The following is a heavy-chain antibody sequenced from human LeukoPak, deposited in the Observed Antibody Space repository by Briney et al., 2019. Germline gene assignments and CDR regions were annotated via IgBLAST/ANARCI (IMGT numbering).Heavy chain of an antibody. V-gene: IGHV4-30-4*01. Sequence: SETLSLTCTVSGGSISSGDYYWSWLRQPPGTGLEWIGYIYYSGSTNCNPSLKSRVTISVDTSKNQFSLKLSSVTAADTAVYYCARHLAGTTENWFDHWGQGTLVTVSS. D-gene: IGHD1-1*01. CDR1: GGSISSGDYY. J-gene: IGHJ5*02. CDR2: IYYSGST. CDR3: ARHLAGTTENWFDH.